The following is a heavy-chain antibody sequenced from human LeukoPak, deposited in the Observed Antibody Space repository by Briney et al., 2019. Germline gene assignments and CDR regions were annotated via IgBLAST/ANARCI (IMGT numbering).Heavy chain of an antibody. J-gene: IGHJ5*02. CDR3: ARVLTTVTSNWFDP. V-gene: IGHV4-59*01. CDR2: IRYSGRT. D-gene: IGHD4-17*01. CDR1: GASISSYY. Sequence: SETLSLTCAVSGASISSYYWSWIRQPPGKGLEGIGYIRYSGRTNYNPSLKSRVTISLDTSKNQFSLKLSSVTAADTAVYYCARVLTTVTSNWFDPWGQGTLVIVSS.